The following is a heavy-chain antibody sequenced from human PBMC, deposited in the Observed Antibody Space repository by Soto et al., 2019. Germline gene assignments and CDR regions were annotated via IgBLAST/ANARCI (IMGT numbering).Heavy chain of an antibody. V-gene: IGHV4-39*01. D-gene: IGHD6-13*01. J-gene: IGHJ4*02. CDR3: VRPIAAAGKNYFDY. CDR1: GGSISSSSYY. Sequence: PSETLSLTCTVSGGSISSSSYYWGWIRQPPGKGLEWIGSIYYSGSTYYNPSLKSRVTISVDTSKNQFSLKLSSVTAADTAVYYCVRPIAAAGKNYFDYWGQGTLVTVSS. CDR2: IYYSGST.